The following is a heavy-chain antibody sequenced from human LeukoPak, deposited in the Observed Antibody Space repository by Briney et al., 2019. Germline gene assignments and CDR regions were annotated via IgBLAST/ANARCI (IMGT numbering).Heavy chain of an antibody. Sequence: PSETLSLTCTVSGGSISSSSYYWGWIRQPPGKGLEWIGSIYYSGSTHYNPSLKSRVTISVDTSKNQFSLKLSSVTAADTAVYYCARDRQQWLGRDPFDYWGQGTLVTVSS. J-gene: IGHJ4*02. V-gene: IGHV4-39*07. CDR3: ARDRQQWLGRDPFDY. CDR2: IYYSGST. CDR1: GGSISSSSYY. D-gene: IGHD6-19*01.